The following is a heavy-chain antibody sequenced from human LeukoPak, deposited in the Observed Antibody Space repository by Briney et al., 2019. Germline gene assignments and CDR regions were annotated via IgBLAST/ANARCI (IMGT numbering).Heavy chain of an antibody. CDR3: ARSVVQLYFQH. V-gene: IGHV3-48*01. D-gene: IGHD2-2*01. Sequence: GGSLRLSCAVSGLTFSNFKMNWVRQAPGKGLEWVSYISDSGRTTFYADSVKGRFTISRDNSKNTLYLQMNSLRAEDTAVYYCARSVVQLYFQHWGQGTLVTVSS. J-gene: IGHJ1*01. CDR2: ISDSGRTT. CDR1: GLTFSNFK.